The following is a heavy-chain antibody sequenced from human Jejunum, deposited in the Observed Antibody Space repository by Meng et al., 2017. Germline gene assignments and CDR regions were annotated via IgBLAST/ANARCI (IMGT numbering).Heavy chain of an antibody. Sequence: ASVKVSCKASGYSFISYYIHWVRQAPGQGPEWMGIINPSDGSRRYAQKFQGRVTLTTDTSASTVYMEMNSRTSEDKAVYYCARGGLRGHWFDSWGQGALVNVSS. CDR2: INPSDGSR. CDR3: ARGGLRGHWFDS. CDR1: GYSFISYY. J-gene: IGHJ5*01. D-gene: IGHD3-10*01. V-gene: IGHV1-46*01.